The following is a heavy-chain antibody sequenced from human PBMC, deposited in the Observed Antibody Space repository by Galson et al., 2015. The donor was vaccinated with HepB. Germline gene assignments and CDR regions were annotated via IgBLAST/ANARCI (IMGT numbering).Heavy chain of an antibody. CDR1: GFSLSNARMG. D-gene: IGHD1-26*01. Sequence: PALVNPTQTLTLTCTVSGFSLSNARMGVSWIRQPPGKALEWLAHIFSNDEKSYSTSLKSRLTISKDTSKSQVVLTMTNMDPVDTATYYCARMFESGVGATRNCWFDPWGQGTLVTVSS. V-gene: IGHV2-26*01. J-gene: IGHJ5*02. CDR3: ARMFESGVGATRNCWFDP. CDR2: IFSNDEK.